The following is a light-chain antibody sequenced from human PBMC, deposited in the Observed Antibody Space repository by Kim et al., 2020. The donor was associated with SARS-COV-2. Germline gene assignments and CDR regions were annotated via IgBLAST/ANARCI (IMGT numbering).Light chain of an antibody. Sequence: ASVGDRVTLTGRASQSISSWLAWYQQKPGKAPKLLSYDASSLESGVPSRFSGSGSGTEFTLTISSLQPDDFATYYCQQYNSYLFTFGPGTKVDIK. J-gene: IGKJ3*01. CDR3: QQYNSYLFT. CDR2: DAS. V-gene: IGKV1-5*01. CDR1: QSISSW.